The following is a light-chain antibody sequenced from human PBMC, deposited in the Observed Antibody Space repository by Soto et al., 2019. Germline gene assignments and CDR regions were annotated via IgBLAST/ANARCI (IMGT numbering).Light chain of an antibody. CDR1: QSVSSY. Sequence: EVVLTQSPATLSLSPGEIATLSCRASQSVSSYVAWYQKKPGQAPRLLIYDASNRATGIPARFSGSGSGTDFTLTISSLEPEDFAVYYCQQRSDWLFTFGPGTKVDIK. V-gene: IGKV3-11*01. CDR3: QQRSDWLFT. CDR2: DAS. J-gene: IGKJ3*01.